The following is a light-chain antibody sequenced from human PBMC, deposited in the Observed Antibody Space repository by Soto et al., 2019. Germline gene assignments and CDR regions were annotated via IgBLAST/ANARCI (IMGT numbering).Light chain of an antibody. CDR3: SSFTSRFTFV. CDR2: EVT. CDR1: NNDVGSYNL. V-gene: IGLV2-14*02. Sequence: QSVLTQPASVSGSPGQSITVSCTGTNNDVGSYNLVSWYQHHPGKAPRLMISEVTNRPSGVSDRFSGSKSGNTASLTISGLQAEDEADYYCSSFTSRFTFVFGTGTKVTVL. J-gene: IGLJ1*01.